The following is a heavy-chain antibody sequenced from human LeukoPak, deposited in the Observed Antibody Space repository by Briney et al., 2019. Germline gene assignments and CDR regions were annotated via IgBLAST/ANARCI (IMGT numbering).Heavy chain of an antibody. D-gene: IGHD5-12*01. CDR3: AKDPQYGGYTNYFDY. V-gene: IGHV3-21*04. CDR1: GFTFSSYS. Sequence: PGGSLRLSCAASGFTFSSYSMNWVRQAPGKGLEWVSSISSSSSYIYYADSVKGRFTISRDNSKNTLYLQMNSLRAEDTAVYYCAKDPQYGGYTNYFDYWGQGTLVTVSS. J-gene: IGHJ4*02. CDR2: ISSSSSYI.